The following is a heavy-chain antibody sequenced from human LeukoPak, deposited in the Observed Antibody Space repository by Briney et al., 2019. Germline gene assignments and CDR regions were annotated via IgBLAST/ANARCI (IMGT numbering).Heavy chain of an antibody. J-gene: IGHJ4*02. CDR1: GFTFSTYA. CDR2: ISGSADST. V-gene: IGHV3-23*01. CDR3: AKDRARGGTTDFDY. D-gene: IGHD1-7*01. Sequence: GGSLRLSCAASGFTFSTYAMSWVRQAPGKGLEWVSAISGSADSTYYADSVKGQFAISRDNSKNTLYLQMNSLRAEDTAVYFCAKDRARGGTTDFDYWGQGTLVTVSS.